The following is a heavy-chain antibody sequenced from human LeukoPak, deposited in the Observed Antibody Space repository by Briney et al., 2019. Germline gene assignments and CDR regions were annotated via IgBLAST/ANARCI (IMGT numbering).Heavy chain of an antibody. V-gene: IGHV4-38-2*02. CDR2: IYHSGST. Sequence: SETLSLTCTVSGYSISSGYYWGRIRQSPGEGLEWIGSIYHSGSTYYNPSLKSRVTISVDTSKNHFSLKLSSVTAADTAVYYCAAIQGSFDYWGQGTLVTVSS. J-gene: IGHJ4*02. CDR3: AAIQGSFDY. D-gene: IGHD2-15*01. CDR1: GYSISSGYY.